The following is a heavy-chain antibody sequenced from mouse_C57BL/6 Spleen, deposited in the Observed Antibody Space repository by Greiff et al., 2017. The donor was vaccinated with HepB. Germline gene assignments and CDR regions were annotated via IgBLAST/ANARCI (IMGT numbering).Heavy chain of an antibody. V-gene: IGHV5-9*01. CDR1: GFTFSSYT. CDR3: ARPYGNIYWYFDV. J-gene: IGHJ1*03. D-gene: IGHD2-1*01. CDR2: ISGGGGNT. Sequence: EVNVVESGGGLVKPGGSLKLSCAASGFTFSSYTMSWVRQTPEKRLEWVATISGGGGNTYYPDSVKGRFTISRDNAKNTLYLQMSSLRSEDTALYYCARPYGNIYWYFDVWGTGTTVTVSS.